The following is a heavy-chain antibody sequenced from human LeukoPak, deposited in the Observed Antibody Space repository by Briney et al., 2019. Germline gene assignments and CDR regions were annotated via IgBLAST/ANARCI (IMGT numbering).Heavy chain of an antibody. Sequence: ETLSLTCAVSGYSISSGYYWGWIRQPPGKGLEWVSVIYSGGSTYYADSVKGRFTISRDNSKNTLYLQMNSLRAEDTAVYYCARDLTRYYDSSGYYLWGQGTLVTVSS. D-gene: IGHD3-22*01. CDR1: GYSISSGYY. J-gene: IGHJ4*02. CDR2: IYSGGST. CDR3: ARDLTRYYDSSGYYL. V-gene: IGHV3-53*01.